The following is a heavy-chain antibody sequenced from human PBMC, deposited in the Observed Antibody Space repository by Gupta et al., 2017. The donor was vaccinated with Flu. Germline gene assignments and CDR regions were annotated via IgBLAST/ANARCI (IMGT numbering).Heavy chain of an antibody. D-gene: IGHD1-7*01. J-gene: IGHJ3*02. Sequence: VQLVESGGGLVQPGRSLRLSCAASGFSFHDSPMPLVRQAPGKGLEWVSGIRWHGGGITYADSGQGRFTISRDNADNSLHLQMNSLRPEDTALYYCAKEKNYAFDMWGQGTMVTVSS. CDR2: IRWHGGGI. V-gene: IGHV3-9*01. CDR3: AKEKNYAFDM. CDR1: GFSFHDSP.